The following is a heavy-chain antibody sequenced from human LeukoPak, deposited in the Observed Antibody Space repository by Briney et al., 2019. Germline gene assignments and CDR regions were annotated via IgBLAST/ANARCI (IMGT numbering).Heavy chain of an antibody. CDR1: GFTVSSNH. D-gene: IGHD3-16*01. CDR3: ASQTLYGYVWGPA. Sequence: GSLRLSCGASGFTVSSNHVSWVRQAPGKGLEWIGEISRGGTTNYNPSLKSRVTISLDMSKNHLSLKLSSVTAADTAVYYCASQTLYGYVWGPAWGQGALVIVSS. J-gene: IGHJ5*02. V-gene: IGHV4-4*02. CDR2: ISRGGTT.